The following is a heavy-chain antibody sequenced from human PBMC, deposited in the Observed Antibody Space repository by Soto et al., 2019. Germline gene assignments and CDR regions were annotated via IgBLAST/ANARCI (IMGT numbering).Heavy chain of an antibody. D-gene: IGHD2-2*01. V-gene: IGHV3-23*01. Sequence: PGGSLRLSCAASGFTFSSYAMSWVRQAPGKGLEWVSAISGSGGSTYYADSVKGRFTISRDNSKNTLYLQMNSLRAEDTAVYYCAKVPIYCSSTSCYAEVSMDYYYYMDVWGKGTTVTVSS. CDR1: GFTFSSYA. CDR3: AKVPIYCSSTSCYAEVSMDYYYYMDV. J-gene: IGHJ6*03. CDR2: ISGSGGST.